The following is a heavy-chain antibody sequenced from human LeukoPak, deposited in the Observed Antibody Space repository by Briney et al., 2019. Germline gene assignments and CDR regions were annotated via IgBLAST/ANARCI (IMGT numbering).Heavy chain of an antibody. CDR2: IYYSGST. V-gene: IGHV4-31*03. CDR3: ARPESDYGDYLLPVD. CDR1: GSSISSGGYY. Sequence: KSSETLSLTCTVSGSSISSGGYYWSWIPQHPGKGLEWIGYIYYSGSTYYNPSLKSRVTISVDTSKNQFSLKLSSVTAADTAVYYCARPESDYGDYLLPVDWGQGTLVTVSS. D-gene: IGHD4-17*01. J-gene: IGHJ4*02.